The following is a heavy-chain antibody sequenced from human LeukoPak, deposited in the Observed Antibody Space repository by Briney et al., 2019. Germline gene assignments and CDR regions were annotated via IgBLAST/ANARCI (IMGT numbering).Heavy chain of an antibody. D-gene: IGHD6-19*01. CDR1: GFTFSSYA. Sequence: PGGSLRLSCAASGFTFSSYAMSWVRQAPGKGLEWVSAISGSGGSTYYADSVKGRFTISRDNSKNTLYLQMNSLRAEDTAVYYCANGGLTDVVSIAVAGRKYYYYGMDVWGQGTTVTVSS. V-gene: IGHV3-23*01. CDR2: ISGSGGST. J-gene: IGHJ6*02. CDR3: ANGGLTDVVSIAVAGRKYYYYGMDV.